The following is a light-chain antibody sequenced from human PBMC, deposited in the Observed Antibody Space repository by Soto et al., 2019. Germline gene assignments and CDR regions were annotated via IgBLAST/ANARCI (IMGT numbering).Light chain of an antibody. CDR1: LRISTY. CDR3: QQSHSTPLT. V-gene: IGKV1-39*01. J-gene: IGKJ4*01. CDR2: GAS. Sequence: DIQVIQSPSSLSASVGDRVTITCRASLRISTYLNWYQHKPGKAPKLLIYGASSLQSGVPSRFSGSGSGTDFTLTINSLHPEDSATYYCQQSHSTPLTFGGGTNLEI.